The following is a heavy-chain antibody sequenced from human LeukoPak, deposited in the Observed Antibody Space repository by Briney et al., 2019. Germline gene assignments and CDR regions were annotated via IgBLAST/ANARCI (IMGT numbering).Heavy chain of an antibody. J-gene: IGHJ6*03. CDR3: ARRPYCSSTSCYPPGYYYYMDV. Sequence: SETLSLTCAVYGGSFSGYYWSWIRQPPGKGLEWIGKINHSGTTNYNPSLKSRVTISVDTSKNQFSLKLTSVTAADTAVYYCARRPYCSSTSCYPPGYYYYMDVWGKGTTVTVSS. D-gene: IGHD2-2*01. V-gene: IGHV4-34*01. CDR2: INHSGTT. CDR1: GGSFSGYY.